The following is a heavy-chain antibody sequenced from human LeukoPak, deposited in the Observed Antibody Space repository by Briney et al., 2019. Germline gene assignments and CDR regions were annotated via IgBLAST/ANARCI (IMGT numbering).Heavy chain of an antibody. CDR1: GFTVSSNY. D-gene: IGHD2-21*02. J-gene: IGHJ3*02. V-gene: IGHV3-53*01. Sequence: PGGSLRLSCAASGFTVSSNYMSWVRQAPGKGLEWVSVIYSGGSTYYADSVKGRFTISRDNSKNTLYLQMNSLRAEDTAVYYCAGDHILELAYCGGDCPPDAFDIWGQGTMVTVSS. CDR2: IYSGGST. CDR3: AGDHILELAYCGGDCPPDAFDI.